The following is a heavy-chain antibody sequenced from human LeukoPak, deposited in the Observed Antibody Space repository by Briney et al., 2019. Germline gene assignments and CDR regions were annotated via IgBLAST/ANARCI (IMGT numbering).Heavy chain of an antibody. CDR3: ARDRFCSTTTCYDFYFDY. CDR1: GYTFTDYY. J-gene: IGHJ4*02. D-gene: IGHD2-2*01. CDR2: INPSGGST. V-gene: IGHV1-46*01. Sequence: VASVKVSCKASGYTFTDYYIHWVRQAPGQGLEWMGKINPSGGSTNYAQKFQGRVTMTRDTSMSTVYMELSSLRSEDTAVYYCARDRFCSTTTCYDFYFDYWGQGTLATVSS.